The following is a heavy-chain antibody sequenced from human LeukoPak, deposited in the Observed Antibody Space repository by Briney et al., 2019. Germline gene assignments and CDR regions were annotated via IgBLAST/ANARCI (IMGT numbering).Heavy chain of an antibody. CDR2: IHGDGTIT. CDR1: GFTFSSYW. CDR3: ARNFVGSITSDFDS. V-gene: IGHV3-74*01. J-gene: IGHJ4*02. D-gene: IGHD1-26*01. Sequence: PGGSLRLSCAASGFTFSSYWMHWGRQVPGKGLVWVSRIHGDGTITNYEDSVKGRFTISRDNARNTLYLLMHSLRAEDTAIYYCARNFVGSITSDFDSWGQGTQVTVSS.